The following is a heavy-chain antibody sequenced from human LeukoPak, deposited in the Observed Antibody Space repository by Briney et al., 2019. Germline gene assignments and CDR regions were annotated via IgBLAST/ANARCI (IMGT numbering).Heavy chain of an antibody. D-gene: IGHD2-15*01. CDR3: ATAGGDGSRMGFDP. V-gene: IGHV3-74*01. Sequence: GGSLRLSCADSGFTFSRYWMLWVRQTSGKGLVWVSCISADGSVTRYADSVKGRFTISRDNTKSTLYLQMHSLRAEDTAVYYCATAGGDGSRMGFDPWGQGTLVTVSS. J-gene: IGHJ5*02. CDR1: GFTFSRYW. CDR2: ISADGSVT.